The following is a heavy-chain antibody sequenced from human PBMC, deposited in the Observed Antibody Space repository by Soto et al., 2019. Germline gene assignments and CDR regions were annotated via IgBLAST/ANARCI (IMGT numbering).Heavy chain of an antibody. J-gene: IGHJ4*02. CDR2: MNPNSGNT. CDR3: AREKVTSGYPD. CDR1: GYTFTSYD. Sequence: QVQLVQSGAEVKKPGASVKVSCKASGYTFTSYDINWVRQATGQGLAWMGWMNPNSGNTAYAQKFQGRITMTRNTSISTAYMELRSLRSEDTAVYYCAREKVTSGYPDWGQGTLVTVSS. D-gene: IGHD3-22*01. V-gene: IGHV1-8*01.